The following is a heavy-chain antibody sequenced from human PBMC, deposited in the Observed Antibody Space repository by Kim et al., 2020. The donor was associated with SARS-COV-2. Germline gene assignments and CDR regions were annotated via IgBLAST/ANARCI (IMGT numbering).Heavy chain of an antibody. J-gene: IGHJ5*02. CDR2: IYYSGTT. V-gene: IGHV4-30-4*01. CDR1: GGSISSGDYY. CDR3: ARRLGDPPGDDFWSGYDGNWSDP. D-gene: IGHD3-3*01. Sequence: SETLSLTCTVSGGSISSGDYYWSWSRQPPGKGLGWIGYIYYSGTTYYNPSLKSRVTISVDTSKNQFSLKLSSVTAADTDVYYCARRLGDPPGDDFWSGYDGNWSDPWGQGTLVTVSS.